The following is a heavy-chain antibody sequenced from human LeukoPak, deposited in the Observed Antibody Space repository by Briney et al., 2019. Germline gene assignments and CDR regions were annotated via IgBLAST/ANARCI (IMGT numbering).Heavy chain of an antibody. J-gene: IGHJ4*02. V-gene: IGHV3-15*01. CDR3: TRLLAY. CDR2: IRTNTDGGTT. CDR1: GSTFSNAW. Sequence: GGSLRLSCAASGSTFSNAWMSWVRQAPGKGLEWVGRIRTNTDGGTTDYAAPVKGRFTISRDDSKDTLYLQMNSLKAEDTAVYYCTRLLAYWGQGTLVTVSS. D-gene: IGHD2-21*02.